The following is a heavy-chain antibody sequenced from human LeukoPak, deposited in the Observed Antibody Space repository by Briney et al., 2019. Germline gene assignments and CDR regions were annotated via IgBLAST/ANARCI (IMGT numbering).Heavy chain of an antibody. CDR3: ARGTPLYSSDWYVNWFDP. J-gene: IGHJ5*02. Sequence: SETLSLTCTVSGGSGISGSYYWSWIRQPPGKGLEWIGYIYHSGTTKYNPSLKSRVTISMDTSKNQFTLKVRSVTAADTAVYFCARGTPLYSSDWYVNWFDPWGQGTLVTVSS. CDR2: IYHSGTT. D-gene: IGHD6-19*01. CDR1: GGSGISGSYY. V-gene: IGHV4-61*01.